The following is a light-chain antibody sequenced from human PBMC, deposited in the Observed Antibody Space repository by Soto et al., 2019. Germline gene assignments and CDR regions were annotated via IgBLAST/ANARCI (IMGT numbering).Light chain of an antibody. V-gene: IGKV3-20*01. J-gene: IGKJ2*01. CDR3: LQYASPLYT. CDR2: GAS. CDR1: QSLSSSF. Sequence: VLTQSPGTQSLSPGERATLSSRVSQSLSSSFLAWYQKKPGLAPRLLLYGASNRATGIPDRFSGSGSGTDFTLSISRLEPEDFAVYFCLQYASPLYTFGQGTKLEIK.